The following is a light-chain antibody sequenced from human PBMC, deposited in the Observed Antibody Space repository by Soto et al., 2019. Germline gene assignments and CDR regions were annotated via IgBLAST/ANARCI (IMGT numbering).Light chain of an antibody. CDR1: QNVGNN. CDR3: QQYSSWPPIT. Sequence: EIVMTQSPATLSVSPGERATLSCRASQNVGNNLVWYQQKPGQAPRLLIYGASTRAAGIPDRFSGSGSGTEFTLTISGLQSDDFAVYYCQQYSSWPPITFGQGTKVDIK. CDR2: GAS. J-gene: IGKJ2*01. V-gene: IGKV3-15*01.